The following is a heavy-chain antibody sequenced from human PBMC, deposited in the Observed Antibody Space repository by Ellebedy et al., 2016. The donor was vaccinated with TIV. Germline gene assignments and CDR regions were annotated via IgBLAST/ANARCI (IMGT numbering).Heavy chain of an antibody. CDR3: ARGRGLARRLGDGH. Sequence: ASVTVSCXASGYTFTSYDINWVRQATGQGLEWMGWMNPNSGNTGYAQKFQGRVTMTRNTSISTAYMELSSLRSEDTAVYYCARGRGLARRLGDGHWGQGTLVTVSS. CDR1: GYTFTSYD. V-gene: IGHV1-8*01. D-gene: IGHD3-16*01. J-gene: IGHJ4*02. CDR2: MNPNSGNT.